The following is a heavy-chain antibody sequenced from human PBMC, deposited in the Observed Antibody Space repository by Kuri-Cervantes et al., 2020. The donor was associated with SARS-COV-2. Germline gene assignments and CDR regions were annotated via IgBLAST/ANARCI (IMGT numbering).Heavy chain of an antibody. V-gene: IGHV3-74*01. J-gene: IGHJ6*02. CDR1: GFTFSGHW. D-gene: IGHD3-9*01. CDR2: INPDGSYT. CDR3: ARDHDILTGNSPGYYGMDV. Sequence: GESLKISCAASGFTFSGHWIHWVRQAPGKGLVWVSRINPDGSYTNNADSVKGRFTLSRDNAKNMLFLQMNSLRAEDTAVYYCARDHDILTGNSPGYYGMDVWGQGTTVTVSS.